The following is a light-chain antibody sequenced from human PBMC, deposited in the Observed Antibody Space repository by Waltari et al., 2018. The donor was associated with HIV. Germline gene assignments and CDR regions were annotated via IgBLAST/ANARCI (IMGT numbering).Light chain of an antibody. CDR1: SSNIGSNY. V-gene: IGLV1-47*01. CDR2: GNT. CDR3: AAWDNSLSAWV. Sequence: QSVLTQPPSASGTPGQRVSISCSGSSSNIGSNYVYWYQQLPGTAPKLLMYGNTERPSGVPARFSGSKSGTSASLAISGLRSEDEADYYCAAWDNSLSAWVFGGGTKLTVL. J-gene: IGLJ3*02.